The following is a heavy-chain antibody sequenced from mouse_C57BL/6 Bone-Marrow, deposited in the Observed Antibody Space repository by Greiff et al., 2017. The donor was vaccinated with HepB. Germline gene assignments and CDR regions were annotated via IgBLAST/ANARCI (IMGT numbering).Heavy chain of an antibody. Sequence: QVQLKQPGAELVRPGSSVKLSCKASGYTFTSYWMDWVKQRPGQGLEWIGNIYPSDSETHYNQKFKDKATLTVDKSSSTAYMQLSSLTSEDSAVYYCARDYYGSRESPYWYFDVWGTGTTVTVSS. CDR1: GYTFTSYW. CDR3: ARDYYGSRESPYWYFDV. V-gene: IGHV1-61*01. D-gene: IGHD1-1*01. CDR2: IYPSDSET. J-gene: IGHJ1*03.